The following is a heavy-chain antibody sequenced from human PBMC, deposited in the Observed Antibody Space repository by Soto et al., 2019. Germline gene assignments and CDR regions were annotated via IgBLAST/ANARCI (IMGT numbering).Heavy chain of an antibody. D-gene: IGHD4-17*01. V-gene: IGHV3-30*18. CDR3: AKNDYGGNSLIAFDY. J-gene: IGHJ4*02. CDR2: ISYDGSNK. CDR1: GFTFSSYG. Sequence: QVQLVESGGGVVQPGRSLRLSCAASGFTFSSYGMHWVRQAPGKGLEWVAVISYDGSNKYYADSVKGRFTISRDNSKNTLYLQMNSLRAEDTAVYYCAKNDYGGNSLIAFDYWGPGTLVTVSS.